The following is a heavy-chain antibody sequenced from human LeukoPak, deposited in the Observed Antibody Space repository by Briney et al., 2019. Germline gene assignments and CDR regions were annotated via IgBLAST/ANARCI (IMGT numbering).Heavy chain of an antibody. J-gene: IGHJ3*02. V-gene: IGHV1-46*01. CDR1: GDTFTSYY. CDR2: INPSGGST. CDR3: ALSAGGSYPHNDAFDI. Sequence: GASVKVSCKASGDTFTSYYMHWVRQAPGQGLEWMGIINPSGGSTSYAQKFQGRVTMTRDMSTSTVYMDLSSLRSEDTAVYYCALSAGGSYPHNDAFDIWGQGTMVTVSS. D-gene: IGHD1-26*01.